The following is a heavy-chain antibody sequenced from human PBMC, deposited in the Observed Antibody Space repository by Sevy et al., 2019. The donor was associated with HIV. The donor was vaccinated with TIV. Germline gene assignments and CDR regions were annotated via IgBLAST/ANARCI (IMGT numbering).Heavy chain of an antibody. CDR3: ARVVAYCSGGSCFPGYYYGMDV. CDR2: ISVSGGFT. D-gene: IGHD2-15*01. Sequence: GGSLRLSCAASGFTFSKYAMTWVRQAPGKGLEWVSAISVSGGFTYYADSVMGRFTISRDNAKNSLYLQMNSLRAEDTAVYYCARVVAYCSGGSCFPGYYYGMDVWGQGTTVTVSS. V-gene: IGHV3-23*01. CDR1: GFTFSKYA. J-gene: IGHJ6*02.